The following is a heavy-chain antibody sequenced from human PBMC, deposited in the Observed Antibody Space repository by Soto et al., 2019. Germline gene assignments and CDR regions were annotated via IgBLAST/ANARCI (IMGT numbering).Heavy chain of an antibody. Sequence: PWGSLRLSCAVSGFIFSRYSMNWVRQAPGKGLEWVSSIGTSGSYIYDTDSVKGRFTISRDNTKDSLYLQMNSLRAEDTAIYYCARGSAFIGIDYWGQGTPVTVSS. J-gene: IGHJ4*02. CDR3: ARGSAFIGIDY. V-gene: IGHV3-21*01. CDR2: IGTSGSYI. CDR1: GFIFSRYS. D-gene: IGHD1-26*01.